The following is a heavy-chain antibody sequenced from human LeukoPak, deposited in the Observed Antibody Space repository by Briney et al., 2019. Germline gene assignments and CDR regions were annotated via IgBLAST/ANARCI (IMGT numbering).Heavy chain of an antibody. J-gene: IGHJ4*02. V-gene: IGHV3-66*01. Sequence: LPGGSLRLSCAASGFTVSSNYMSWVRQAPGKGPEWVSVIYSGGSTYYADSVKGRFTISRDNSKNTLYLQMNSLRAEDTAVYYCARAGGYYDSSGFGPIDYWGQGTLVTVSS. CDR1: GFTVSSNY. CDR3: ARAGGYYDSSGFGPIDY. CDR2: IYSGGST. D-gene: IGHD3-22*01.